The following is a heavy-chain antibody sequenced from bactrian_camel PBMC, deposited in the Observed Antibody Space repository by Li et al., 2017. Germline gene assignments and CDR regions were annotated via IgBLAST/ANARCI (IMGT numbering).Heavy chain of an antibody. J-gene: IGHJ6*01. CDR3: ATVHASTYSS. Sequence: HVQLVESGGGLVQPGGSLRLSCAASGFTFSNYWMFWVRQAPGKGLEFVSIINPTGGSTYYADSTKGRFTGSRDNAKNTLYLQLDSLKTEDTAVYYCATVHASTYSSWGQGTQVTVS. V-gene: IGHV3S1*01. CDR2: INPTGGST. D-gene: IGHD6*01. CDR1: GFTFSNYW.